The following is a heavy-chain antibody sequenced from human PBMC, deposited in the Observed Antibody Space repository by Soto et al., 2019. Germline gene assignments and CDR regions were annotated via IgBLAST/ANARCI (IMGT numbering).Heavy chain of an antibody. CDR3: AKGRAPMTTVTTSDY. V-gene: IGHV3-30*18. D-gene: IGHD4-17*01. CDR1: GFTFSSYG. J-gene: IGHJ4*02. Sequence: GWSLRLSCAAAGFTFSSYGMHWVRQAPGKGLEWVAVISYDGSNKYYADSVKGRFTISRDNSKNTLYLQMNSLRAEDTAVYYCAKGRAPMTTVTTSDYWGQGTLVTVSS. CDR2: ISYDGSNK.